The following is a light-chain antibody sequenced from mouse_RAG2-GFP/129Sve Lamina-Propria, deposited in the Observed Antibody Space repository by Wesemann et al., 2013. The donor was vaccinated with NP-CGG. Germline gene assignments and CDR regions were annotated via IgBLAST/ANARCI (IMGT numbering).Light chain of an antibody. CDR1: QNVGTA. V-gene: IGKV6-13*01. CDR2: SAS. J-gene: IGKJ4*01. CDR3: QQYSSYPFT. Sequence: DIVMTQSQKFMSTTVGDRVNITCKASQNVGTAVAWYQQKPGQSPKLLIYSASNRYTGVPDRFTGSGSGTDFTLTISNMQSEDLADYFCQQYSSYPFTFGSGTKLEIK.